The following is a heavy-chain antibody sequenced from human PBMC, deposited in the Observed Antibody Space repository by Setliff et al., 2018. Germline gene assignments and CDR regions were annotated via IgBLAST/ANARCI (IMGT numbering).Heavy chain of an antibody. CDR3: ARDGQWGYGGNSGAFDI. J-gene: IGHJ3*02. Sequence: ASVKVSCKASGYTFTSYGISWVRQAPGQGLEWMGWISAYNGDTNYAQKLQGRVTMTTDTSTSTAYMELRSLRSDDTAVYYCARDGQWGYGGNSGAFDIWGQGTMVTVSS. CDR1: GYTFTSYG. V-gene: IGHV1-18*01. CDR2: ISAYNGDT. D-gene: IGHD4-17*01.